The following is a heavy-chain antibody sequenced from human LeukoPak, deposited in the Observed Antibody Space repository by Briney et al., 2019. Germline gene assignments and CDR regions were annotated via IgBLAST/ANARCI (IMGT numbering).Heavy chain of an antibody. V-gene: IGHV3-23*01. CDR1: GFTLRSYV. D-gene: IGHD2-15*01. Sequence: GGSLRLSCVASGFTLRSYVMNWVRQTPGKGLEWVSSISGSGDSTFYADSVKGRFTISRDNSKNTLYLQMNSLRAEDTAVYYCAKWGCSGGSCYPFDYWGQGTLVTVSS. J-gene: IGHJ4*02. CDR2: ISGSGDST. CDR3: AKWGCSGGSCYPFDY.